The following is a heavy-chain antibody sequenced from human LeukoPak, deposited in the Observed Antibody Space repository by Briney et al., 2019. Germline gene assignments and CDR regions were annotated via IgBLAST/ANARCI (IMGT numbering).Heavy chain of an antibody. CDR3: ARRKAKTSNYFDY. J-gene: IGHJ4*02. CDR2: IYYSGDT. Sequence: SETLSLACTVSGDSISNYYWTWIRQPPGKGLEWIGYIYYSGDTNYNPSLKSRVTISLDTSKNQFSLKLTSVTAADTAMYYCARRKAKTSNYFDYWGEGAPVTVSS. CDR1: GDSISNYY. V-gene: IGHV4-59*08.